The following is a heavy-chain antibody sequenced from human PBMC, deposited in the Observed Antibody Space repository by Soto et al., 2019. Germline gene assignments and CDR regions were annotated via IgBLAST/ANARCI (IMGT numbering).Heavy chain of an antibody. CDR2: IPNDGTYQ. V-gene: IGHV3-30*19. CDR1: GFIFSNYG. CDR3: LRDDDYPDNGFDY. J-gene: IGHJ4*02. D-gene: IGHD4-17*01. Sequence: QVQLVESGGGVVQPGRSLRLSCAASGFIFSNYGMHWVRQAPGKGLEWVAVIPNDGTYQYYVDYVKGRFTISRDNSKDTLYLQMNSLRAEDTAVYYCLRDDDYPDNGFDYWGQGSLVTVS.